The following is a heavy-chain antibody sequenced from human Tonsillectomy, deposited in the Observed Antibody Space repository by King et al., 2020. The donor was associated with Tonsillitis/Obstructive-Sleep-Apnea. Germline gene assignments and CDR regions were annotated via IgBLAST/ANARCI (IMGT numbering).Heavy chain of an antibody. Sequence: VQLQESGPGLVKPSETLSLTCTVSGGSISSYYWSWIRQPPGKGLEWIGYIYYSGSTNYNPSLKSRVTISVDTSKNQFSLKLSSVTAADTAVYYCAGDRAGIAVAGNYYYMDVWGKGTTVTVSS. V-gene: IGHV4-59*01. D-gene: IGHD6-19*01. CDR3: AGDRAGIAVAGNYYYMDV. CDR1: GGSISSYY. J-gene: IGHJ6*03. CDR2: IYYSGST.